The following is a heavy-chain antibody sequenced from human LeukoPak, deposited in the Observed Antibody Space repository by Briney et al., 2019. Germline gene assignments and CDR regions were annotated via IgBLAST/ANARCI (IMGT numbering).Heavy chain of an antibody. CDR2: INSDGSST. CDR3: ARDRMATKDY. CDR1: GFTFSSYW. Sequence: GGSLRLSCAASGFTFSSYWMHWVRQAPGKGLVWVSCINSDGSSTSYADSVKGRFTISRDNAKNTLYLQMNSLRAEDTAVYYCARDRMATKDYWGQGTLVTVSS. D-gene: IGHD5-24*01. J-gene: IGHJ4*02. V-gene: IGHV3-74*01.